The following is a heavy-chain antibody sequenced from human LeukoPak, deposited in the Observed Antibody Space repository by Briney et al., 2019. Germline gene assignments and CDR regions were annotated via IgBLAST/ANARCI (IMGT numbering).Heavy chain of an antibody. CDR1: GFTFISYA. V-gene: IGHV3-23*01. Sequence: PGGSLRLSCAASGFTFISYAMSWVRQAPGKGLEWVSAISGSGGSTYYADSVKGRFTISRDNSKNTLYLQMNSLRAEDTAVYYCARTLGGAAMVSLFDYWGQGTLVTVSS. J-gene: IGHJ4*02. D-gene: IGHD5-18*01. CDR3: ARTLGGAAMVSLFDY. CDR2: ISGSGGST.